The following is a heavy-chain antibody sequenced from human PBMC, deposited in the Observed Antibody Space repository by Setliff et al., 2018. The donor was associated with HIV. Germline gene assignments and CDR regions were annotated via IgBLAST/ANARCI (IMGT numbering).Heavy chain of an antibody. V-gene: IGHV4-34*01. J-gene: IGHJ5*02. CDR2: INHSGST. Sequence: SETLSLTCAVYGGSFSGYYWSWIRQPPGKGLEWIGEINHSGSTNYNPSLKSRVTISLDTSKNQFYLRLSSVTAADTAVYYCARHGSNWFDPWGQGTQVTVSS. CDR3: ARHGSNWFDP. D-gene: IGHD3-10*01. CDR1: GGSFSGYY.